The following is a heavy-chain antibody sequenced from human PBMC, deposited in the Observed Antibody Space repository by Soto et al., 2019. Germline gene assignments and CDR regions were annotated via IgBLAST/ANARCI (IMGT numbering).Heavy chain of an antibody. CDR3: AREGPVTTELYYFDD. CDR1: GFTFSSYA. Sequence: PAGSLRLSCAASGFTFSSYAMHWVRQAPGKVLEWVAVISYDGSNKYYADSVKGRFTISRDNSKNTLYLQMNSLRAVDMAVYYWAREGPVTTELYYFDDWGQGTLVTVSS. CDR2: ISYDGSNK. D-gene: IGHD4-4*01. J-gene: IGHJ4*02. V-gene: IGHV3-30-3*01.